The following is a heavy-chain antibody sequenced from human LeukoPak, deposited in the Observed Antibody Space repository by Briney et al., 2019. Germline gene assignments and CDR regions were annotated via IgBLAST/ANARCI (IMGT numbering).Heavy chain of an antibody. V-gene: IGHV1-18*01. CDR2: ISAHKGNT. J-gene: IGHJ3*02. D-gene: IGHD3-10*01. CDR1: VYTFTRYG. CDR3: ARALNRQGSYSRSGAFDI. Sequence: GASVKVSCKGSVYTFTRYGISGVRQAPGQGGVCVGCISAHKGNTNYAQKLQGRVTMTTDTSTSTAYMELRSLRSDDTAVYYCARALNRQGSYSRSGAFDIWGQGTMVTVSS.